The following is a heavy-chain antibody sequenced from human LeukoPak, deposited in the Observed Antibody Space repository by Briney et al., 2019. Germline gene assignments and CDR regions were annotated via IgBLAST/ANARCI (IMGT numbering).Heavy chain of an antibody. CDR1: GFTFDDYA. D-gene: IGHD6-19*01. V-gene: IGHV3-43D*03. CDR3: AKAAGLVRPFDGMDV. J-gene: IGHJ6*02. Sequence: PGGSLRLSCAASGFTFDDYAMHSVRQAPGKGLEWVSLISWDGGSTYYADSVKGRFTISRDNSKNSLYLQMNSLRAEDTALYYCAKAAGLVRPFDGMDVWGQGTTVTVSS. CDR2: ISWDGGST.